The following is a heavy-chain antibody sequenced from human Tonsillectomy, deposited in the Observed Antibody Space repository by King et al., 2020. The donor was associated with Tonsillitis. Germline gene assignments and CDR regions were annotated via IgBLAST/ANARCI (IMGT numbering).Heavy chain of an antibody. CDR3: ARGYDDYVWGSYRYEYFQH. Sequence: VQLQESGPGLVKPSETLSLTCAVSGYSISSGYYWGWIRQPTGKGLEWIGSIYHSESTYYNPSLKSRVIISVDTTKKQFSLKLSSVTAAATAVYYCARGYDDYVWGSYRYEYFQHWGQGTLVTVSS. V-gene: IGHV4-38-2*01. CDR1: GYSISSGYY. J-gene: IGHJ1*01. CDR2: IYHSEST. D-gene: IGHD3-16*02.